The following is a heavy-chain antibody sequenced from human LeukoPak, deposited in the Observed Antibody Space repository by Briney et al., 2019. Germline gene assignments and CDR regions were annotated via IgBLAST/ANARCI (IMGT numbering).Heavy chain of an antibody. CDR1: GFTFSSSG. D-gene: IGHD3-22*01. CDR3: AVVIPYYFDY. V-gene: IGHV3-30*02. CDR2: IWYDGSNK. J-gene: IGHJ4*02. Sequence: GGSLRLSCAASGFTFSSSGMHWVRQAPGKGLEWVAFIWYDGSNKYYADSVQGRFTISRDNSKNTLYLQMNSLRAEDTAVYYCAVVIPYYFDYWGQGALVTVSS.